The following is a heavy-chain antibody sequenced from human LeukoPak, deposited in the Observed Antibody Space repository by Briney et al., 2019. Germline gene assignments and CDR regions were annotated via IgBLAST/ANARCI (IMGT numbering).Heavy chain of an antibody. D-gene: IGHD6-19*01. V-gene: IGHV4-59*01. CDR3: ARDRRASSSGWFHDAIDI. CDR1: GGSISSYY. CDR2: IYYSGST. J-gene: IGHJ3*02. Sequence: SETLSLTCTVSGGSISSYYWSWIRQPPGKGLEWIGYIYYSGSTNYNPSLKSRVTISVDTSKNQFSLKLSSVTAADTAVYCCARDRRASSSGWFHDAIDIWGQGTMVTVSS.